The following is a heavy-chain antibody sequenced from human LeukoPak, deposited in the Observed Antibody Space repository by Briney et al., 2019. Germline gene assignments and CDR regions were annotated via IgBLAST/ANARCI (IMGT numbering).Heavy chain of an antibody. Sequence: GGSLRLSCAASGFRFSDYWMHWVRQAPGKGLVWVSRISSDGTTTSYADSVKGRFTISRDNAKSTLYLQMNSLRGEDTAVYYCARAPGRNEAFDMWGQGTMVTVSS. V-gene: IGHV3-74*01. J-gene: IGHJ3*02. CDR3: ARAPGRNEAFDM. CDR1: GFRFSDYW. CDR2: ISSDGTTT. D-gene: IGHD1-26*01.